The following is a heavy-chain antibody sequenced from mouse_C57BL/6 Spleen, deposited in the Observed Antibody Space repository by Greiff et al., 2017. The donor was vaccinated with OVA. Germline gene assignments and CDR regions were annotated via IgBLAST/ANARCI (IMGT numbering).Heavy chain of an antibody. D-gene: IGHD1-1*01. CDR2: ISSGSSTI. Sequence: DVKLVESGGGLVKPGGSLKLSCAASGFTFSDYGMHWVRQAPEKGLEWVAYISSGSSTIYYADTVKGRFTISRDNAKNTLFLQMTSLRSEDTAMYYCARDGSSFYWYFDVWGTGTTVTVSS. J-gene: IGHJ1*03. V-gene: IGHV5-17*01. CDR3: ARDGSSFYWYFDV. CDR1: GFTFSDYG.